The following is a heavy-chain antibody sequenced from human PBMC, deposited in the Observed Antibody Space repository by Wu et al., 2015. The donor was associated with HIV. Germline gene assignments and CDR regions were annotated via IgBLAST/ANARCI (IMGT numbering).Heavy chain of an antibody. D-gene: IGHD5-24*01. CDR1: GYSFASTG. J-gene: IGHJ6*02. CDR3: ARDGYRRDDYTRDYGMDV. Sequence: QVQLVQSGAEVKKPGASVKVSCKASGYSFASTGLSWVREAPGQGLEWMGWISGHNGDSKYAQRFQARVTLTTDTSTSTAYMELRSLRSDDTAVYFCARDGYRRDDYTRDYGMDVWGQGTTVTVSS. V-gene: IGHV1-18*01. CDR2: ISGHNGDS.